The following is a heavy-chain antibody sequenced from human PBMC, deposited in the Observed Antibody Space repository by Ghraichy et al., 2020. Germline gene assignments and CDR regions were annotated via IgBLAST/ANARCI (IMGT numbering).Heavy chain of an antibody. CDR3: ARDFSLAVAGDFDY. V-gene: IGHV1-18*01. CDR1: GYTFTSYG. CDR2: ISAYNGNT. Sequence: ASVKVSCKASGYTFTSYGISWVRQAPGQGLEWMGWISAYNGNTNYAQKLQGRVTMTTDTSTSTAYMELRSLRSDDTAVYYCARDFSLAVAGDFDYWGQGTLVIVSS. D-gene: IGHD6-19*01. J-gene: IGHJ4*02.